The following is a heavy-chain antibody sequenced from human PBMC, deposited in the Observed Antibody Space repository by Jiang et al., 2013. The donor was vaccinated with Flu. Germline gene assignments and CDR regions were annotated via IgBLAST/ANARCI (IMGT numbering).Heavy chain of an antibody. D-gene: IGHD6-19*01. CDR3: ARRDSGNYYFDF. Sequence: INAYNGNTYYAQNVQGRVTMTTDTFTSTAYMELRSLRSDDTAVYYCARRDSGNYYFDFWGQGTLVTVSS. V-gene: IGHV1-18*01. CDR2: INAYNGNT. J-gene: IGHJ4*02.